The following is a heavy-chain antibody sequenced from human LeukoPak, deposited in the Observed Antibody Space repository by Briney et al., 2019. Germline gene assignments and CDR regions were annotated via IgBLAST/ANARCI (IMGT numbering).Heavy chain of an antibody. D-gene: IGHD3-22*01. CDR2: IRYDGSNK. CDR3: ARDPDDSSGYLFNAFDI. J-gene: IGHJ3*02. V-gene: IGHV3-30*02. CDR1: GFTFSSYG. Sequence: GGSLRLSCAASGFTFSSYGMHWVRQAPGKGLEWVAFIRYDGSNKYYVDSVKGRFAISRDNSKNTLYLQMNSLRAEDTAVYYCARDPDDSSGYLFNAFDIWGQGTMVTVSS.